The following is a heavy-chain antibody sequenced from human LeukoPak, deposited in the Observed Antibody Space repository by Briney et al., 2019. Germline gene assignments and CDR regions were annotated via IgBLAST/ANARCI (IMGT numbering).Heavy chain of an antibody. J-gene: IGHJ4*02. CDR3: ARRKGDGYNAPFDY. Sequence: SGESLKISCKGSGYSFPNYWIGWVRQMPGQGLEWMGIIYPADSDTRYSPAFQGQVTNSADKSINTAYQQWTSLKASDTAMYYCARRKGDGYNAPFDYWGQGTLVTVSS. CDR2: IYPADSDT. D-gene: IGHD5-24*01. V-gene: IGHV5-51*01. CDR1: GYSFPNYW.